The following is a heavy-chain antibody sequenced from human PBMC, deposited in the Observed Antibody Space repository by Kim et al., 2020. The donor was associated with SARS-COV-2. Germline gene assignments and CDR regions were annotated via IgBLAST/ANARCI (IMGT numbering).Heavy chain of an antibody. Sequence: GGSLRLSFAASGFTFSSYAMHWVRQAPGKGLEWVAVISYDGSNKYYADSVKGRFTISRDNSKNTLYLQMNSLRAEDTAVYYCARESINDYGDSFDTPFDYWGQGTLVTVSS. CDR3: ARESINDYGDSFDTPFDY. V-gene: IGHV3-30*04. J-gene: IGHJ4*02. D-gene: IGHD4-17*01. CDR2: ISYDGSNK. CDR1: GFTFSSYA.